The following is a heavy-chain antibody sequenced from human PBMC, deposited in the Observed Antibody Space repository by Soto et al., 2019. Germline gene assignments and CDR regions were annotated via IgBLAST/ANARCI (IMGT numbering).Heavy chain of an antibody. Sequence: GPSVKVSCKASGYTFTSYGISWVRQAPGQGLEWMGWISAYNGNTNYAQKLQGRVTMATDTSTSTAYMELRSLRSDDTAVYYCARDYYDSSGYSNRFDPWGQGTLVTVSS. J-gene: IGHJ5*02. CDR1: GYTFTSYG. CDR3: ARDYYDSSGYSNRFDP. D-gene: IGHD3-22*01. V-gene: IGHV1-18*01. CDR2: ISAYNGNT.